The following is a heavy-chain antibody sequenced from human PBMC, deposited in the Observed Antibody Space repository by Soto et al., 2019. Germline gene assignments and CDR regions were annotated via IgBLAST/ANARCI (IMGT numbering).Heavy chain of an antibody. CDR1: GFSINTYW. J-gene: IGHJ4*02. Sequence: PVGSLRLSCSGFGFSINTYWMNWIRQTPGKGLEWVANINPEGNAKTYVDPVKGRFIVSRDNTRNSLDLQMNSLRPEDTAVYYCAKVRDTTTNMGFDYWGQGTLVTVSS. V-gene: IGHV3-7*03. D-gene: IGHD5-18*01. CDR2: INPEGNAK. CDR3: AKVRDTTTNMGFDY.